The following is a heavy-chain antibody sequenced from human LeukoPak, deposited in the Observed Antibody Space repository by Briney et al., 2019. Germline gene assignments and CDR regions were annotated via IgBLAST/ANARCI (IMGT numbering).Heavy chain of an antibody. D-gene: IGHD3-10*01. CDR1: GYTFTGYY. V-gene: IGHV1-18*04. CDR2: ISAYNGNT. Sequence: ASVKVSCKASGYTFTGYYMHWVRQAPGQGLEWMGWISAYNGNTNYAQKLQGRVTMTTDTSTSTAYMELRSLRSDDTAVYYCARTESKLNNYYYGSIDYWGQGTLVTVSS. CDR3: ARTESKLNNYYYGSIDY. J-gene: IGHJ4*02.